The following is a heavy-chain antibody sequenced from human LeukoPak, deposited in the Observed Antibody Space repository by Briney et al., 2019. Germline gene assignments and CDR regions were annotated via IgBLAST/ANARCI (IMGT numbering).Heavy chain of an antibody. J-gene: IGHJ4*02. V-gene: IGHV4-39*07. D-gene: IGHD6-13*01. CDR1: GGSISSSSYY. CDR3: ARLPKMVSSSWRGSRDY. CDR2: INHSGST. Sequence: PSETLSLTCTVSGGSISSSSYYWGWIRQPPGKGLEWIGEINHSGSTNYNPSLKSRVTISVDTSKNQFSLKLSSVTAADTAVYYCARLPKMVSSSWRGSRDYWGQGTLVTVSS.